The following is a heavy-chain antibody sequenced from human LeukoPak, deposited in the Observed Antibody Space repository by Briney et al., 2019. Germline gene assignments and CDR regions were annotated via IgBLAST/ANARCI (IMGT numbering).Heavy chain of an antibody. J-gene: IGHJ4*02. CDR3: AKSGSSSWFLDY. V-gene: IGHV3-21*01. CDR2: ISSSSSYI. D-gene: IGHD6-13*01. Sequence: GGSLRLSCAASGFTFSSYSMNWVRQAPGKGLEWVSSISSSSSYIYYADSVKGRFTISRDNAKNSLYLQMNSLRAEDTAVYYCAKSGSSSWFLDYWGQGALVTVSS. CDR1: GFTFSSYS.